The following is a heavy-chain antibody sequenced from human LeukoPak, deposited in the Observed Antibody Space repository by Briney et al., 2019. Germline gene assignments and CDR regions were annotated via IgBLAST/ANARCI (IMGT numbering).Heavy chain of an antibody. J-gene: IGHJ4*02. CDR2: IIPIFGAA. CDR1: GGTFSSYA. D-gene: IGHD2-2*01. CDR3: AWSEDCSSTSCNDY. V-gene: IGHV1-69*13. Sequence: ASVKVSCKASGGTFSSYAISWVRQAPGQGLEWMGGIIPIFGAANYAQKFQGRVTITADESTSTAYMELSSLRSEDTAVYYCAWSEDCSSTSCNDYWGQGTLVTVSS.